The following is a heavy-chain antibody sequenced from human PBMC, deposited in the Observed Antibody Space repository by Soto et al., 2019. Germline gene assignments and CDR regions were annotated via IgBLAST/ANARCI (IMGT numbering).Heavy chain of an antibody. Sequence: GGSLRLSCAASGFTFSSYAMHWVRQAPGKGLEYVSAISSNGGSTYYANSVKGRFTISRDNSKNTLYLQMGSLRAEDMAVYYCATSSPNCSSTSCYYYYYMDVWGKGTTVTV. J-gene: IGHJ6*03. CDR2: ISSNGGST. D-gene: IGHD2-2*01. CDR3: ATSSPNCSSTSCYYYYYMDV. V-gene: IGHV3-64*01. CDR1: GFTFSSYA.